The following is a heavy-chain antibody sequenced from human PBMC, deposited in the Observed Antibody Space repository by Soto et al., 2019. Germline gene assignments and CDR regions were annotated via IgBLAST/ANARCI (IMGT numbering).Heavy chain of an antibody. V-gene: IGHV1-58*01. D-gene: IGHD3-3*01. Sequence: GASVTVSCKASGFTFTSSAVQWVRQASGQRLEWIGWIVVGSGNTNYAQKFQERVTTTRDMSTSTAYMELSSLRSEDTAVYYCAASGGPSYYDFWSGYYPYYYGMDVWGQGTTVTVSS. CDR2: IVVGSGNT. J-gene: IGHJ6*02. CDR3: AASGGPSYYDFWSGYYPYYYGMDV. CDR1: GFTFTSSA.